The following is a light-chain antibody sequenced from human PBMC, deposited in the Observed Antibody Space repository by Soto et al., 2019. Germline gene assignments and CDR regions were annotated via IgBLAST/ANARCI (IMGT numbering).Light chain of an antibody. CDR3: QHYNSYSEA. V-gene: IGKV1-5*03. J-gene: IGKJ1*01. CDR2: KAS. CDR1: ESISSW. Sequence: IQMTQTPPTLSASAGDRVTITYRASESISSWLAWYQQKPGKAPKLLMYKASSLESGVPSRFSGSGSGTDFTLTISSLQPDDFATYYCQHYNSYSEAFGQGTKVDIK.